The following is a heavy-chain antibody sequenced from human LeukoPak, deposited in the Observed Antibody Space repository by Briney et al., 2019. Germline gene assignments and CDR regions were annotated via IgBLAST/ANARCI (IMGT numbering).Heavy chain of an antibody. Sequence: GGSLRLSCVASGFTFSSYWMSWVRQAPGKGLEWVANIKQDASEKYYVDSVKGRFTISRDNAKNSLYLQMNSLRAEDTAFYYCARVWVRGYSYGNFDYWGQGTLVTVSS. CDR2: IKQDASEK. D-gene: IGHD5-18*01. CDR1: GFTFSSYW. V-gene: IGHV3-7*01. CDR3: ARVWVRGYSYGNFDY. J-gene: IGHJ4*02.